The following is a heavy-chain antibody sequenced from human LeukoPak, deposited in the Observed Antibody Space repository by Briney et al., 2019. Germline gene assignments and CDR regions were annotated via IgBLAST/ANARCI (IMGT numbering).Heavy chain of an antibody. CDR1: GGTFNNYI. D-gene: IGHD3-9*01. Sequence: GASVKVSCKTSGGTFNNYIISWVRQAPGQGLEWMGGIVPFFRTANYAQQFQGRVTISADELRSTAYLEMTGLKSEDTAVYYCARQMAHYDILTAYDYWGQGTLVTVSS. CDR3: ARQMAHYDILTAYDY. J-gene: IGHJ4*02. V-gene: IGHV1-69*13. CDR2: IVPFFRTA.